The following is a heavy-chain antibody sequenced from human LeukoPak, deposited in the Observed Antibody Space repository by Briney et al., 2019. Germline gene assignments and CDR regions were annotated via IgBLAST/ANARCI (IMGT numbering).Heavy chain of an antibody. Sequence: GRSLRLSCAASGFTFDDYAMHWVRQAPGKGLEWVSGISWNSGSIGYADSVKGRFTISRDNSKNTLYLQMNSLRAEDTAVYYCAKDSRLDYYDDDYWGQGTLVTVSS. D-gene: IGHD3-22*01. J-gene: IGHJ4*02. CDR2: ISWNSGSI. CDR3: AKDSRLDYYDDDY. CDR1: GFTFDDYA. V-gene: IGHV3-9*01.